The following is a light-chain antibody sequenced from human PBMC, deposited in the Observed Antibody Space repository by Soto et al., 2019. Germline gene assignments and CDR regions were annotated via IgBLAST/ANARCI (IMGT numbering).Light chain of an antibody. CDR1: SSDVGGYNY. J-gene: IGLJ1*01. CDR3: SSYTSSSTLGGYV. V-gene: IGLV2-14*01. Sequence: QSVLAQPASVSGAPGQSITISCPGTSSDVGGYNYVSWYQQHPGKAPKLMIYDVSNRPSGVSNRFSGSKSGNTASLTISGLQAEDEADYYCSSYTSSSTLGGYVFGTGTKVTVL. CDR2: DVS.